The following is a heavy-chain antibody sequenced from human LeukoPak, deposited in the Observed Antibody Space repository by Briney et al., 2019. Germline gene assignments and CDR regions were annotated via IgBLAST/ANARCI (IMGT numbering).Heavy chain of an antibody. D-gene: IGHD5-12*01. CDR1: GFTFDDYA. Sequence: GRSLRLSCAASGFTFDDYAMHWVRQAPGKGLEWVSGISWNSGSIGYADSVKGRFTISRDNAKNSLYLQMNSLRAEDTAVYYCARPTGGYSGYDTGFWGQGTLVTVSS. V-gene: IGHV3-9*01. J-gene: IGHJ4*02. CDR3: ARPTGGYSGYDTGF. CDR2: ISWNSGSI.